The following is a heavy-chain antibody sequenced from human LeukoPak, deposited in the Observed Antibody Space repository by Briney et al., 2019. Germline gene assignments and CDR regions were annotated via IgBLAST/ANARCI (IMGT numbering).Heavy chain of an antibody. CDR2: ISGSGGST. CDR3: ARGSGVTYYDFWSGYYTNPVGWFDP. D-gene: IGHD3-3*01. Sequence: PGGSLRLSCAASGFTFSSYAMSWVRQAPGKGLEWVSAISGSGGSTYYADSVKGRFTISRDNSKNTLYLQMNSLRAEDTAVYYCARGSGVTYYDFWSGYYTNPVGWFDPWGQGTLVTVSS. CDR1: GFTFSSYA. J-gene: IGHJ5*02. V-gene: IGHV3-23*01.